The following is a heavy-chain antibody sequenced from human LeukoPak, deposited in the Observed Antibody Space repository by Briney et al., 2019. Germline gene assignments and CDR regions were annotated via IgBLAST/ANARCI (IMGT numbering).Heavy chain of an antibody. CDR3: ARARGAAAGADY. D-gene: IGHD6-13*01. Sequence: ASVKVSCKASGGTFSSCAISWVRQAPGQGLEWMGRIIPIFGTANYAQKFQGRVTITADKSTSTAYMELSSLRSEDTAVYYCARARGAAAGADYWGQGTLVTVSS. J-gene: IGHJ4*02. CDR2: IIPIFGTA. V-gene: IGHV1-69*06. CDR1: GGTFSSCA.